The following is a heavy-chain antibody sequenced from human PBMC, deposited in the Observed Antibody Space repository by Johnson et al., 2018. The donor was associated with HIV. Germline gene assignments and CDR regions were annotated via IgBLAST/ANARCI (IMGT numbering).Heavy chain of an antibody. CDR2: VSYDGSER. J-gene: IGHJ3*02. Sequence: QVQLVESGGGVVQPGRSLRLSCAASGFSFSSYAMHWVRQAPGKGLEWVAVVSYDGSERYYADSVKGRFTISRDNSKNTLYLQMNSLRAEDTAVYYCARSLIAAADAFDIWGQGTMVTVSS. D-gene: IGHD6-13*01. CDR1: GFSFSSYA. CDR3: ARSLIAAADAFDI. V-gene: IGHV3-30*14.